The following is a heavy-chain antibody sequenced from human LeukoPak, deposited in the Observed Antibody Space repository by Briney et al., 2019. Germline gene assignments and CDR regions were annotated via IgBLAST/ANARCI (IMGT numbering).Heavy chain of an antibody. CDR2: ISYDGNNN. J-gene: IGHJ6*02. CDR1: GFTFSSFA. V-gene: IGHV3-30-3*01. Sequence: PGGSPRLSCAASGFTFSSFAVHWVRQAPGKGLEWVALISYDGNNNYYADSVRGRFTISRDNSKNTVNLQVNSLRPEDTAVYYCAREQLYSGYYGLDVWGQGTTLTVSS. CDR3: AREQLYSGYYGLDV. D-gene: IGHD2-21*01.